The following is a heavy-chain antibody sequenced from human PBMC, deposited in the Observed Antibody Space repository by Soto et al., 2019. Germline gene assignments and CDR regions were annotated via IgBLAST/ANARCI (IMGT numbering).Heavy chain of an antibody. J-gene: IGHJ1*01. CDR2: ISYDGSNK. Sequence: GSLRLSCAASGFTFSSYGMHWVRQAPGKGLEWVAVISYDGSNKYYADSVKGRFTISRDNSKNTLYLQMNSLRAEDTAVYYCAKGQVPYYYDSSGYYYGEYFQHWGQGTLVTVSS. V-gene: IGHV3-30*18. CDR3: AKGQVPYYYDSSGYYYGEYFQH. CDR1: GFTFSSYG. D-gene: IGHD3-22*01.